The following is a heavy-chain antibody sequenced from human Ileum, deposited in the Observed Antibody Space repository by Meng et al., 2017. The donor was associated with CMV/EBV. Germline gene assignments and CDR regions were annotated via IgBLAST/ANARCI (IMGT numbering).Heavy chain of an antibody. Sequence: GESLKISCAASGFTFSSYSMNWVRQAPGKGLEWVSSISSSSSYIYYADSVKGRFTITRNNAKNSLYLKMNSLRAEDTDVYYYARGTHWNVPGDYFDYWGQGTLVTVSS. J-gene: IGHJ4*02. D-gene: IGHD3-10*02. CDR1: GFTFSSYS. CDR3: ARGTHWNVPGDYFDY. V-gene: IGHV3-21*01. CDR2: ISSSSSYI.